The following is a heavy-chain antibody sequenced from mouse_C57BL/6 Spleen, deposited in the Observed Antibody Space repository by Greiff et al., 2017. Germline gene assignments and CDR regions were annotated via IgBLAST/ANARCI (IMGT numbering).Heavy chain of an antibody. D-gene: IGHD2-1*01. CDR3: ARWTGNRWYFDV. Sequence: EVKLMESGPGLAKPSQTLSLTCSVTGYSITSDYWTWIRKFPGNKLEYMGYISYSGSTYYNPSLKSRISITRDTSKNQYYLQLNSVTTEDTATYYCARWTGNRWYFDVWGTGTTVTVSS. CDR1: GYSITSDY. J-gene: IGHJ1*03. V-gene: IGHV3-8*01. CDR2: ISYSGST.